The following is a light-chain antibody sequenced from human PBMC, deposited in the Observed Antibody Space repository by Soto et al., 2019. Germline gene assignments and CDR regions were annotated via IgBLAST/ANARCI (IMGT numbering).Light chain of an antibody. CDR2: DTS. CDR3: QQYGSSRGIT. V-gene: IGKV3-20*01. CDR1: QGMGYT. Sequence: EVVMTQSPATLSVSTGEGGTLXXRSNQGMGYTLAWDQHKPGQTPRLXXYDTSTRATGVPARFSGSGSGTDFTLTISRLEPEDFAVYYCQQYGSSRGITFGGGTKVDIK. J-gene: IGKJ4*01.